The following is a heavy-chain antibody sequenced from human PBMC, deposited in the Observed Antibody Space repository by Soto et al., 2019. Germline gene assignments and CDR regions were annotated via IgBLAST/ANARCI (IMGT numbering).Heavy chain of an antibody. J-gene: IGHJ4*02. CDR3: ARSRGYSGGWYHFDY. V-gene: IGHV3-7*01. CDR1: GFTFSSYW. Sequence: GSLRLSCAASGFTFSSYWMSWVRQAPGKGLEWVANIKQDGSEKYYVDSVKGRFTISRDNAENSLYLQMNSLRAEDTAVYYCARSRGYSGGWYHFDYWGQGTLVTVSS. CDR2: IKQDGSEK. D-gene: IGHD6-19*01.